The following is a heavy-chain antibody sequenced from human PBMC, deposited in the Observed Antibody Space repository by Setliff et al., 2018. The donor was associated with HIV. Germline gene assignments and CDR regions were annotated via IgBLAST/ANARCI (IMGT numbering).Heavy chain of an antibody. CDR2: VDPEDGET. CDR3: ATGRGAAASNAFDI. D-gene: IGHD6-13*01. V-gene: IGHV1-69-2*01. Sequence: ASVKVSCKASGYTFTSDYIHWVQQAPGKGLEWMGRVDPEDGETIYAEKFQGRVTITADTSTDTAYMELSSLRSEDTAVYYCATGRGAAASNAFDIWGQGTMVTVSS. J-gene: IGHJ3*02. CDR1: GYTFTSDY.